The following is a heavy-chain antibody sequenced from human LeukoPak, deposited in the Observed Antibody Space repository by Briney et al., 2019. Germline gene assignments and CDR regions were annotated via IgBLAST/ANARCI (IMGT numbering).Heavy chain of an antibody. CDR1: EFTFSSYE. CDR2: ISSSSIYI. D-gene: IGHD6-13*01. Sequence: GGSLRLSCAASEFTFSSYEMNWIRQAPGKGLEWVSSISSSSIYIYYGDSVRGRFTISRDNAKNSLYLQMNSLRAEDTAVYYCARGSLAAAGTSFDYWGQGTLVTVSS. V-gene: IGHV3-21*01. CDR3: ARGSLAAAGTSFDY. J-gene: IGHJ4*02.